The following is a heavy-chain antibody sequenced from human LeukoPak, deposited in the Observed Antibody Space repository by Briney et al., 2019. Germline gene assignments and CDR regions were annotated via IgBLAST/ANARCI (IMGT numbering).Heavy chain of an antibody. V-gene: IGHV1-2*02. CDR3: ARDPYKWYRDAFDI. J-gene: IGHJ3*02. CDR2: INPNSGGT. CDR1: GYTFTGYY. Sequence: ASVKVSCKASGYTFTGYYMHWVRQAPGQGLEWMGWINPNSGGTNYAQKFQGRVTMTRDTSISTAYMELSRLRSDDTAVYYCARDPYKWYRDAFDIWGQGTMVTVSS. D-gene: IGHD1-20*01.